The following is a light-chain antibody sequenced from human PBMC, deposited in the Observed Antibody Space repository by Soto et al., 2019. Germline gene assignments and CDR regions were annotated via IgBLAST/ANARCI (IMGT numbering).Light chain of an antibody. CDR1: SSDVGGYNY. Sequence: QSVLTQPRSVSGSPGQSVTISCTGTSSDVGGYNYVSWYQQHPGKAPKLMIYDVSKRPSGVPDRFSGSKSGNTASLTISGLQDEDEADYSCCSYAGSYTLLFGGGTKLTVL. V-gene: IGLV2-11*01. CDR3: CSYAGSYTLL. J-gene: IGLJ2*01. CDR2: DVS.